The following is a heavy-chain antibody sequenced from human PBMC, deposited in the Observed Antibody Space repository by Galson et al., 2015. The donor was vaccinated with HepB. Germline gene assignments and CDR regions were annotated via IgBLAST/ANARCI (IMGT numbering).Heavy chain of an antibody. D-gene: IGHD4/OR15-4a*01. CDR1: GFTFFSSA. CDR2: IVVGSGNT. J-gene: IGHJ3*02. CDR3: AAAGASYLHDAFDI. Sequence: SVKVSCKASGFTFFSSAVQWVRQARGQRLEWIGWIVVGSGNTNYAQKFQERVTIARDMSTSSAYMELSSLRPEDTAVYYCAAAGASYLHDAFDIWGQGTMVTVSS. V-gene: IGHV1-58*01.